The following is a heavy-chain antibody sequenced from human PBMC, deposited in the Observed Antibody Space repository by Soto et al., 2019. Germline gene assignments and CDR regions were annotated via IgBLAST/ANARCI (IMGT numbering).Heavy chain of an antibody. V-gene: IGHV3-64D*06. Sequence: GGSLRLSCSASGFTFRSYAMHWVRQAPGKGLEYVSAISSDGGSTYYADSVKGRFAISRDNSKNTLYLQMCSLRAEDTAVYYCVKDEVSTYYDLNRKWFDPWGQGTLVTVSS. CDR1: GFTFRSYA. D-gene: IGHD3-3*01. CDR3: VKDEVSTYYDLNRKWFDP. CDR2: ISSDGGST. J-gene: IGHJ5*02.